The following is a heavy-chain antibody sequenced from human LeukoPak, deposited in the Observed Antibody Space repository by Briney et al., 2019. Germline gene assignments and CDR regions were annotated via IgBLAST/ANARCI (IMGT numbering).Heavy chain of an antibody. CDR3: VRSLSTAGIDF. CDR1: GYSISTGRY. Sequence: PSETLSLTCAVSGYSISTGRYWGWIRQPSGKGLEWIGSVYHSGTTYYNPSLKSRLTISVDTSNNQFSLNLRSVTAADTAVYYCVRSLSTAGIDFWGQGTLVTVSS. D-gene: IGHD2-2*01. V-gene: IGHV4-38-2*01. J-gene: IGHJ4*02. CDR2: VYHSGTT.